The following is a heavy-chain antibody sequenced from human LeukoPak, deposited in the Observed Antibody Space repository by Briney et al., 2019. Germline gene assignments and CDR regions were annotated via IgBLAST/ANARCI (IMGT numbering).Heavy chain of an antibody. V-gene: IGHV1-2*06. CDR2: INPNSGGT. Sequence: ASVKVSCKASGYTFTGYYMHWVRQAPGQGLEWMARINPNSGGTNYAQKFQGRVTMTRDTSISTAYMELSRLRSDDTAVYYCARERGSSWRYYYMDVWGKGTTVTVSS. CDR1: GYTFTGYY. J-gene: IGHJ6*03. D-gene: IGHD6-13*01. CDR3: ARERGSSWRYYYMDV.